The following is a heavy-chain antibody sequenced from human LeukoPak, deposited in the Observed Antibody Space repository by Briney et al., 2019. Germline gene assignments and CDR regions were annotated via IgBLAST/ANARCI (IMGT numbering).Heavy chain of an antibody. J-gene: IGHJ5*01. CDR3: TRGGRSDS. D-gene: IGHD6-13*01. Sequence: GGALRLSGAASGFTFSSYWMSWVRQAPGRGLEWVATINPDGGAKFYVDSVKGRFTISRDNAKNSLYLQMDSLRAEDTAVYFCTRGGRSDSWGQGTLVTVSS. CDR2: INPDGGAK. V-gene: IGHV3-7*04. CDR1: GFTFSSYW.